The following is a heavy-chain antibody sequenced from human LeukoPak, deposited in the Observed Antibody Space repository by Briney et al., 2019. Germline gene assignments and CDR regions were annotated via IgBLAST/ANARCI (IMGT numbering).Heavy chain of an antibody. CDR3: AKDQAEGYYYYYYMDV. CDR1: GFTFSNYG. Sequence: GGSLRLSCAASGFTFSNYGIHWVRQAPGTGLERVAFIRYNGCNEYYADSVKGRFTISRDNSKNTLYLQMHSLRVEDTAVYYCAKDQAEGYYYYYYMDVWGKGTTVTVSS. J-gene: IGHJ6*03. V-gene: IGHV3-30*02. CDR2: IRYNGCNE.